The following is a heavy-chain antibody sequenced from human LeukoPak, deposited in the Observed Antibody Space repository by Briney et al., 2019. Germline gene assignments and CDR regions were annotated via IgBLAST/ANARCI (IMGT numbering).Heavy chain of an antibody. CDR1: GYTFTSYY. CDR2: INPSGGST. Sequence: ASVKVSCKASGYTFTSYYMHWVRQAPGQGLEWMGIINPSGGSTSYAQKFQGRVTMTRDTSTSTVYMELSSLRSDDTAVYYCARSRPMTTVDYWGQGTLVTVSS. J-gene: IGHJ4*02. V-gene: IGHV1-46*01. CDR3: ARSRPMTTVDY. D-gene: IGHD4-17*01.